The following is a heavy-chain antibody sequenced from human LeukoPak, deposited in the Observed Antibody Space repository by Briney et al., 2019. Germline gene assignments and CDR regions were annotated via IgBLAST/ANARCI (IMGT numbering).Heavy chain of an antibody. CDR2: IYYSGST. CDR1: GVSISSSNSY. Sequence: SETLSLTCTVSGVSISSSNSYWGWIRQPPGKGLEWIGYIYYSGSTNYNPSLKSRVTISVDTSKNQFSLKLSSVTAADTAVYYCARDVKEGRYYYYMDVWGKGTTVTISS. CDR3: ARDVKEGRYYYYMDV. V-gene: IGHV4-61*01. J-gene: IGHJ6*03.